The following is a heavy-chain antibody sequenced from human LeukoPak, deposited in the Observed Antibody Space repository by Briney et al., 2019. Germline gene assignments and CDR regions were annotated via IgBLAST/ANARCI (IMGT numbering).Heavy chain of an antibody. Sequence: GASVKVSCKASGGTFSSYAISWVRQAPGQGLEWMGGIIPIFGTANYAQKFQGRVTITADESTSTAYMELSSLRSEDTAVYCCARERNEVDTAMAHAFDIWGQGTMVTVSS. CDR3: ARERNEVDTAMAHAFDI. CDR1: GGTFSSYA. D-gene: IGHD5-18*01. J-gene: IGHJ3*02. V-gene: IGHV1-69*13. CDR2: IIPIFGTA.